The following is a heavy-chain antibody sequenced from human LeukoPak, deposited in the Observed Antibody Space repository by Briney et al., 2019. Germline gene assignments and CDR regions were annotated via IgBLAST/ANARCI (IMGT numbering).Heavy chain of an antibody. J-gene: IGHJ4*02. CDR3: ARIGYSSSSFDY. D-gene: IGHD6-6*01. V-gene: IGHV3-7*03. Sequence: PGGSLRLSCAASEFTFSRYWTSWVRQAPGKGLEWVANIKQDGSTKYYLDSVKGRLTVSRDNAKNSVFLQINSLRAEDTAIYYCARIGYSSSSFDYWGQGTLVTVSS. CDR1: EFTFSRYW. CDR2: IKQDGSTK.